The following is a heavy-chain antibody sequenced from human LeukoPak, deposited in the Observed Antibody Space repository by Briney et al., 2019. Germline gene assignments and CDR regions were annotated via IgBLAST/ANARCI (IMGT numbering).Heavy chain of an antibody. CDR2: ISAYNGNT. J-gene: IGHJ4*02. CDR1: GYTFTGYY. Sequence: GASVKVSCKASGYTFTGYYMHWVRQAPGQGLEWMGWISAYNGNTNYAQKLQGRVTMTTDTSTSTAYMELRSLRSDDTAVYYCVRAKDYWGQGTLVTVSS. CDR3: VRAKDY. V-gene: IGHV1-18*04.